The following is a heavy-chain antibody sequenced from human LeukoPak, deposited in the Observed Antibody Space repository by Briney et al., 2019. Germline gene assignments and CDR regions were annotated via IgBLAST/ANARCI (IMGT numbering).Heavy chain of an antibody. Sequence: ASVKVSCKASGYTFTSYGISWVRQAPGQGLEWMGWISAYNGNTNYAQKLQGRATMTTDTSTSTAYMELRSLRSDDTAVYYCASFEYSSSSGAYGNFDYWGQGTLVTVSS. D-gene: IGHD6-6*01. V-gene: IGHV1-18*01. J-gene: IGHJ4*02. CDR1: GYTFTSYG. CDR3: ASFEYSSSSGAYGNFDY. CDR2: ISAYNGNT.